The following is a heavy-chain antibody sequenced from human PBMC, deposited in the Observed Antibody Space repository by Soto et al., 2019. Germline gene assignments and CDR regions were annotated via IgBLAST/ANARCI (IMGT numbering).Heavy chain of an antibody. CDR2: ISGSGGST. CDR1: GFTFSGYA. Sequence: EVQLLESGGGLVQPGGSLRLSCAAAGFTFSGYAMSGVRQAPGKGLEWVSVISGSGGSTYYADSVKGRFTISRDNSKNTLYLQMNSLRAEDTAVYYCAKRAWGYFYFDYWGQGTLVTVSS. V-gene: IGHV3-23*01. D-gene: IGHD1-26*01. J-gene: IGHJ4*02. CDR3: AKRAWGYFYFDY.